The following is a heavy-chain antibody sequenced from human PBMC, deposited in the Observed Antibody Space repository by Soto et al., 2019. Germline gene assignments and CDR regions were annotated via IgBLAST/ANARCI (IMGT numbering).Heavy chain of an antibody. J-gene: IGHJ6*02. D-gene: IGHD4-4*01. CDR1: GFTFHSYA. Sequence: PGGSLRLSCPASGFTFHSYAMNWVRKAPCKGLEWGSSISSGGGRTYYADSVKGRFTISRDNSKNTLYLQMNSLRAEDTAVYFCAKDRAYSNFEARYYYGMDVWGQGTTVTVSS. CDR3: AKDRAYSNFEARYYYGMDV. V-gene: IGHV3-23*01. CDR2: ISSGGGRT.